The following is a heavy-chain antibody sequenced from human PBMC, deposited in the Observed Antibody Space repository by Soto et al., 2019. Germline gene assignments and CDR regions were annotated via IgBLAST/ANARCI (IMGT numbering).Heavy chain of an antibody. Sequence: ASVKVSCKASGYTFTSYAMHWVRQAPGQRLEWMGWINAGNGNTKYSQKFQGRVTITRDTSASTAYMELSSLRSEDTAVYYCAGSSGWYANWFDPWGQGTLVAVSS. CDR3: AGSSGWYANWFDP. CDR2: INAGNGNT. J-gene: IGHJ5*02. CDR1: GYTFTSYA. D-gene: IGHD6-19*01. V-gene: IGHV1-3*01.